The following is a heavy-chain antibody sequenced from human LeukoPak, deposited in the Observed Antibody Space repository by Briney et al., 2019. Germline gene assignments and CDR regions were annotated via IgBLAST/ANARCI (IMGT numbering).Heavy chain of an antibody. CDR3: ARGHLLFDY. V-gene: IGHV4-59*01. Sequence: SETLSLTCTVSGGSISSYYWSWIRQPPGKGLEWIGYIYYSGSTNYNPSLKSRVTISVDTSKNQFSLKLSSVTAADTAVYYCARGHLLFDYWGQGTLATVSS. CDR1: GGSISSYY. D-gene: IGHD1-26*01. CDR2: IYYSGST. J-gene: IGHJ4*02.